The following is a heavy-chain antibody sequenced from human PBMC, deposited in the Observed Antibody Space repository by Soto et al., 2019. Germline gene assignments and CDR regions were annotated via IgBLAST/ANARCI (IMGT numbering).Heavy chain of an antibody. Sequence: ASVKVSCKASGYSFISHYIHWVRQAPGQGLEWMGFINPSGGSATLAQKFQGRVNMTRDTSTTTVYMELSSLRSEDAAVYYCARDYLSSKLSLSYFDFWGQGTLVTVSS. CDR3: ARDYLSSKLSLSYFDF. D-gene: IGHD2-2*01. J-gene: IGHJ4*02. CDR1: GYSFISHY. V-gene: IGHV1-46*01. CDR2: INPSGGSA.